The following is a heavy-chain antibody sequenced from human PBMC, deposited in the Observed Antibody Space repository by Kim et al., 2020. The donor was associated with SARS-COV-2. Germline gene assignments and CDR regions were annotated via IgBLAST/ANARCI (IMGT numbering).Heavy chain of an antibody. CDR2: IYYSGST. D-gene: IGHD5-12*01. J-gene: IGHJ6*02. CDR3: ARGRMGDIVATIIYYYGMDV. CDR1: GGSISSYY. Sequence: SETLSLTCTVSGGSISSYYWSWIRQPPGKGLEWIGYIYYSGSTNYNPSLKSRVTISVDTSKNQFSLKLSSVTAADTAVYYCARGRMGDIVATIIYYYGMDVWGQGTTVTVSS. V-gene: IGHV4-59*13.